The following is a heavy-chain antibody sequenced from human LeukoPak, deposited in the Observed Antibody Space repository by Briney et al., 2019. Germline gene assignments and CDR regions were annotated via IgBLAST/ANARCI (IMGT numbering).Heavy chain of an antibody. CDR1: GFTFSSYS. Sequence: GGSLRLSCAASGFTFSSYSMNWVRQAPGKGLEWVSYISSSSSTIYYADSVKGRFTISRDNAENSLYLQMNSLRAEDTAVYYCARDDAHYDFFGYDRRGWFDPWGQGTLVIVSS. J-gene: IGHJ5*02. V-gene: IGHV3-48*01. CDR2: ISSSSSTI. D-gene: IGHD3-3*01. CDR3: ARDDAHYDFFGYDRRGWFDP.